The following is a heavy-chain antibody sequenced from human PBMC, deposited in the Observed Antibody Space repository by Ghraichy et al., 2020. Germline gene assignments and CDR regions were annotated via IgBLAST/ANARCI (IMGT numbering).Heavy chain of an antibody. CDR2: IKEDGSEK. J-gene: IGHJ4*02. CDR3: ARDSGYDTFDY. CDR1: GFTFSNSW. V-gene: IGHV3-7*01. Sequence: GGSLRLSCGASGFTFSNSWMAWVRQAPGKGLEWVANIKEDGSEKNYVDSVKGRFTISRDNSKKSLYLQMNSLRGEDTAVYSCARDSGYDTFDYWGQGTLVTVSS. D-gene: IGHD5-12*01.